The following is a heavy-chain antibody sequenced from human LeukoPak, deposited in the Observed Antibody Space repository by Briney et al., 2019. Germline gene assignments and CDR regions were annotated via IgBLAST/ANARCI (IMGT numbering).Heavy chain of an antibody. Sequence: GGSLRLSCAASGFTFTSYWMHWVRQAPGKGLVWVSRVDGDGSTTTYEDSVKGRFTISRDNAKNTLYLQMNSLRAEDTAVYYCARPQHGDLYAFDIWGQGTMVTVSS. CDR2: VDGDGSTT. V-gene: IGHV3-74*01. CDR3: ARPQHGDLYAFDI. J-gene: IGHJ3*02. D-gene: IGHD4-17*01. CDR1: GFTFTSYW.